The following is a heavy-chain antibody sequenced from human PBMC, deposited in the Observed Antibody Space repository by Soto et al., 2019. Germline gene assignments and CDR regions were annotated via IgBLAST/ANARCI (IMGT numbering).Heavy chain of an antibody. J-gene: IGHJ6*03. CDR2: IYWDDDK. D-gene: IGHD6-13*01. V-gene: IGHV2-5*02. Sequence: QITLKESGPTLVNPTQTLTLTCTFSGFSLSTSGVGVGWIRQPPGKALEWLALIYWDDDKRYRPSLKSRLTIPKDTSKTHVVLTMTNMDPVDTATSYCAHFNSWYNNYYIDVWGKGATVTVSS. CDR1: GFSLSTSGVG. CDR3: AHFNSWYNNYYIDV.